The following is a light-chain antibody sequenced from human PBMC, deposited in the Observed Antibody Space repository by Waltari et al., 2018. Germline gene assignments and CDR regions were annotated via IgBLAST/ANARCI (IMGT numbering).Light chain of an antibody. CDR3: QHYVRLPVS. J-gene: IGKJ1*01. Sequence: EIVLTQSPGTLSLSPGERATLSCRASQSVSRSLTWYQQKPGQAPRLLIYGASSRATGVPARFSGSGSGTDFSLTISRLEPEDFAVYYCQHYVRLPVSFGQGTKVGIK. CDR1: QSVSRS. V-gene: IGKV3-20*01. CDR2: GAS.